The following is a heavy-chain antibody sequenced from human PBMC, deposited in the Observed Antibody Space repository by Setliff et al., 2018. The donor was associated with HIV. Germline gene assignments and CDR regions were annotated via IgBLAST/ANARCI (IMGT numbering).Heavy chain of an antibody. Sequence: GESLKISCVASGFTFSNYAMTWVRQAPGEGLEWVSLTRGSGDTTYYADSVKGRFTISRDNSKNTLYLQMNSLRAEDTAVYYCAKVRGRWGPLADHCFDHWGQGTLVTVSS. V-gene: IGHV3-23*01. CDR3: AKVRGRWGPLADHCFDH. J-gene: IGHJ4*02. CDR2: TRGSGDTT. CDR1: GFTFSNYA. D-gene: IGHD3-10*01.